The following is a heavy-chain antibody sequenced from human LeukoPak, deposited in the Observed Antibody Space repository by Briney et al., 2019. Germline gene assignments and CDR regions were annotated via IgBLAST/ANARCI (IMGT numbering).Heavy chain of an antibody. V-gene: IGHV4-30-4*01. Sequence: SQTLSLTCTVSGGSISSGDYYWSWIRQPPGKGLEWIGYIYYSGSTYYNPPLKSRVTISVGTSKNQFSLKLSSVTAADTAVYYCARVWGSDCSGGSCPTAFDIWGQGTMVTVSS. CDR2: IYYSGST. J-gene: IGHJ3*02. CDR1: GGSISSGDYY. CDR3: ARVWGSDCSGGSCPTAFDI. D-gene: IGHD2-15*01.